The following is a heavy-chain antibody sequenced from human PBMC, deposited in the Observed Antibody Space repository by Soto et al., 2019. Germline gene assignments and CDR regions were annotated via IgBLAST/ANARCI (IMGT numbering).Heavy chain of an antibody. CDR3: ARGMYGDY. J-gene: IGHJ4*02. CDR2: ISAHNGNT. V-gene: IGHV1-18*01. D-gene: IGHD2-8*01. Sequence: QVHLVQSGAEVKKPGASVKVSCQGSGYAFTTYGITWVRQAPGQGLEWMGWISAHNGNTNYAQKLQGRVTVTRDTSTSTAYMELRSLRYYDTAVYYCARGMYGDYWGQGALVTVSS. CDR1: GYAFTTYG.